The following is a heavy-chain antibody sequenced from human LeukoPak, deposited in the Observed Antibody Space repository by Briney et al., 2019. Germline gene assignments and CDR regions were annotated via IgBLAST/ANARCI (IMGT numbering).Heavy chain of an antibody. CDR1: GFKVSANY. CDR3: ASSVLYSSTWAFDY. CDR2: IYSGGST. V-gene: IGHV3-53*01. Sequence: SGGSLRLSCAASGFKVSANYLTWVRRAPGKGLEWVSVIYSGGSTYYADSVKGRFTISRDNSRNTLYLQLNSLRAEDTAVYFCASSVLYSSTWAFDYWGQGTLVTVSS. J-gene: IGHJ4*02. D-gene: IGHD6-13*01.